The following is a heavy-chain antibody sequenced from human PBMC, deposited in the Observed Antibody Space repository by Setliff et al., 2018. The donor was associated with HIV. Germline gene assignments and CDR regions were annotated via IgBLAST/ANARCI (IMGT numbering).Heavy chain of an antibody. D-gene: IGHD2-15*01. CDR3: ARGGFNHAFDI. Sequence: GGSLRLSCAPSGFTFSDYGIHWVRQAPGKGLECVSRVNNDGTDTIYADSVKGRFTISRDNAKSTVYLQMGSLSADDTAVYYCARGGFNHAFDIWGQGTMVTVSS. V-gene: IGHV3-74*01. J-gene: IGHJ3*02. CDR2: VNNDGTDT. CDR1: GFTFSDYG.